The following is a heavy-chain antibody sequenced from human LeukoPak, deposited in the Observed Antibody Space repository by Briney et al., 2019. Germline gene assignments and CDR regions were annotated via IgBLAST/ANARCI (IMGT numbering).Heavy chain of an antibody. V-gene: IGHV3-7*01. CDR2: IKQDGSNK. CDR1: GFTFSSYW. Sequence: GGSLRLSCAASGFTFSSYWMSWVRQAPGKGLEWVANIKQDGSNKYCADSVKGRFTISRDNSKNTLYLQMNSLRAEDTAVYYCARDLLYDSGYYYGMDVWGQGATVTVSS. D-gene: IGHD3-3*01. J-gene: IGHJ6*02. CDR3: ARDLLYDSGYYYGMDV.